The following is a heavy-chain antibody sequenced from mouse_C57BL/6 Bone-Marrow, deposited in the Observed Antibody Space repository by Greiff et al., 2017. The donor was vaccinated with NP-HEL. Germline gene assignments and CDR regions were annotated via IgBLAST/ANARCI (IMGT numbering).Heavy chain of an antibody. CDR1: VYSFTGYF. CDR3: ARERPYKRFAY. CDR2: INPYNGDT. V-gene: IGHV1-20*01. D-gene: IGHD1-2*01. J-gene: IGHJ3*01. Sequence: EVKLMESGPELVKPGDSVKISCKASVYSFTGYFMNWVMQSHGKSLEWIGRINPYNGDTFYNQKFKGKATLTVDKSSSTAHMELRSLTSEDSAVYYCARERPYKRFAYWGQGTLVTVSA.